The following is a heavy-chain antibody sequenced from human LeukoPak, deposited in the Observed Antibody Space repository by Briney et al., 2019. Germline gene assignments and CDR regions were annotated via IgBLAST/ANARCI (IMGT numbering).Heavy chain of an antibody. J-gene: IGHJ1*01. CDR3: VDYYDSSAYTSRGGLQH. Sequence: TGRSLRLSCAASGFTVSSNYMNWVRQAPGKGLEWASIIYASGTTDYADSVKGRFTISRDNSKNTLYLQMNNLRAEDTAVYYCVDYYDSSAYTSRGGLQHWGQGTLVTVSS. D-gene: IGHD3-22*01. CDR2: IYASGTT. V-gene: IGHV3-53*01. CDR1: GFTVSSNY.